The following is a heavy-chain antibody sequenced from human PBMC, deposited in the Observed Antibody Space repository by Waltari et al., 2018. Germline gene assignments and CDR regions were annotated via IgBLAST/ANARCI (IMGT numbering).Heavy chain of an antibody. Sequence: DSITPYYWSWIRQPPGKGLEWIGFIHHSGHSIYNPSLKSRLTISMDTSRNHLSLQLNSVTAADTAIYYCARDSRRDGYNNDAFDTWGQGTMVVVSS. CDR3: ARDSRRDGYNNDAFDT. CDR1: DSITPYY. D-gene: IGHD5-12*01. CDR2: IHHSGHS. V-gene: IGHV4-59*01. J-gene: IGHJ3*02.